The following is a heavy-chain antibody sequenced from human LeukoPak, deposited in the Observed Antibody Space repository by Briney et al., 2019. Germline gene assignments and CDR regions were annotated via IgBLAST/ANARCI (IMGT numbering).Heavy chain of an antibody. CDR3: TTRRQDGW. D-gene: IGHD2-15*01. CDR2: IKSKSDGGTI. CDR1: GFTFSDAW. V-gene: IGHV3-15*01. Sequence: PGGSLRLSCVGSGFTFSDAWMSWVRQAPGKGLEWVGRIKSKSDGGTIDYAAPVKGRFTISREDSRNTLYLQMNSLKTEDTAVYYCTTRRQDGWWGQGTLVTVS. J-gene: IGHJ4*02.